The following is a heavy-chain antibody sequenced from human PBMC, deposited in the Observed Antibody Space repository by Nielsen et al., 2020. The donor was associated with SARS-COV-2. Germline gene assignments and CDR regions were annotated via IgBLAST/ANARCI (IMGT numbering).Heavy chain of an antibody. CDR1: GFTFSSYA. CDR3: ARDPATHSDSSGYYYGPLGFDC. V-gene: IGHV3-23*01. CDR2: ISGSGGST. J-gene: IGHJ4*02. Sequence: GGSLRLSCAASGFTFSSYAMSWVRQAPGKGLEWVSAISGSGGSTYYADSVKGRFTISRDNSKNTLYLQMNSLTTGDTAVYYCARDPATHSDSSGYYYGPLGFDCWGQGTLVTVSS. D-gene: IGHD3-22*01.